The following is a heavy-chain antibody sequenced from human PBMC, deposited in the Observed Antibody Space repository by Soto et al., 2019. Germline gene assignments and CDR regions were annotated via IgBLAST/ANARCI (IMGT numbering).Heavy chain of an antibody. V-gene: IGHV3-30*18. D-gene: IGHD6-19*01. J-gene: IGHJ4*02. CDR1: GFTFSSYG. CDR3: AKDYSGGWRFSYYFDY. CDR2: ISYDGSNK. Sequence: VGSLRLSCAASGFTFSSYGMHWVRQAPGKGLEWVAVISYDGSNKYYADSVKGRFTISRDNSKNTLYLQMNSLRAEDTAVYYCAKDYSGGWRFSYYFDYWGQGTLVTVSS.